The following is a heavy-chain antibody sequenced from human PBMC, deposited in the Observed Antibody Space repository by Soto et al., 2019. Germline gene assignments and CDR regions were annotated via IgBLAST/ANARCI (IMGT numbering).Heavy chain of an antibody. CDR1: GFTFHIYG. CDR3: AKDLGIVLVPADPYYFDY. D-gene: IGHD2-2*01. Sequence: QVQLVESGGGVVQPGRSLRLSCAASGFTFHIYGMHWVRQAPGKGLEWVAVISHDGSNKYYADSVKGRFTISRDNSKNTLYLQMNSLRAEDTAVYYCAKDLGIVLVPADPYYFDYWGQGTLVTVSS. CDR2: ISHDGSNK. V-gene: IGHV3-30*18. J-gene: IGHJ4*02.